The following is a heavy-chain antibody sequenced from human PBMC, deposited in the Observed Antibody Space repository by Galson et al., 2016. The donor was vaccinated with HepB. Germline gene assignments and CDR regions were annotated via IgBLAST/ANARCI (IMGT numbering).Heavy chain of an antibody. D-gene: IGHD5-24*01. CDR3: ARLRHGPNYFDP. V-gene: IGHV3-11*03. CDR2: ISSSSTYV. Sequence: SLRLSCAASGFTFTDFHMSWLRQVPGKGLEWLSYISSSSTYVDYTDAVKGRFAISRDNSKNSVYLEMNSLRVEDTGIYFFARLRHGPNYFDPWGQGTLVTVSS. J-gene: IGHJ5*02. CDR1: GFTFTDFH.